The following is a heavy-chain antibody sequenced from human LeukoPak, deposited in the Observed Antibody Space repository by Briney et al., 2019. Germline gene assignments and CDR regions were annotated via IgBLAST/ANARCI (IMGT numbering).Heavy chain of an antibody. J-gene: IGHJ4*02. CDR1: VLTFSDSY. CDR3: ARGNLFPAY. CDR2: ISTGGSTI. Sequence: GGSLRLSCAASVLTFSDSYMSWIRQAPGRGLEWVSYISTGGSTIYYADSVKGRFTISSDNAKNSLYLQMNSLRAEDTAVYYCARGNLFPAYWGQGTLVTVSS. V-gene: IGHV3-11*01.